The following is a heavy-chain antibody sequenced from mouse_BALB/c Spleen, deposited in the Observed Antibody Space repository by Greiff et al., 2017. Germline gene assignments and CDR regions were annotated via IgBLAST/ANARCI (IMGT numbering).Heavy chain of an antibody. J-gene: IGHJ3*01. CDR3: ARSDYGYGTY. V-gene: IGHV1S29*02. CDR2: IYPYNGGT. D-gene: IGHD1-2*01. CDR1: GYTFTDYN. Sequence: VQLQQSGPELVKPGASVKISCKASGYTFTDYNMHWVKQSHGKSLEWIGYIYPYNGGTGYNQKFKSKATLTVDNSSSTAYMELRSLTSEDSAVYYCARSDYGYGTYWGQGTLVTVSA.